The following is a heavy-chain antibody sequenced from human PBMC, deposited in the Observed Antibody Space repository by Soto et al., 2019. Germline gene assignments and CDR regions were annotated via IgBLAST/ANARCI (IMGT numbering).Heavy chain of an antibody. J-gene: IGHJ4*02. CDR1: GFTFSNYA. D-gene: IGHD6-6*01. V-gene: IGHV3-48*01. Sequence: GGSLRLSCAASGFTFSNYAMSWVRQAPGKGLEWVSFISGSSSTKNYADSVKGRFTVSRDDAKNSLYLQMNSLRAEDTAVYYCASCFYSSSSAIDYWGPGTLVTVS. CDR2: ISGSSSTK. CDR3: ASCFYSSSSAIDY.